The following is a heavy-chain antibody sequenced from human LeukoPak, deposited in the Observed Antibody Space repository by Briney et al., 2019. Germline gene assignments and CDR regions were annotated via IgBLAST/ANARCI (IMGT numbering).Heavy chain of an antibody. Sequence: PGGSLRLSCAASGFTFSSYGMSWVRQAPGKGLEWVSAISGSGGSTYYADSVKGRFTISRDNSKNTLYLQMNSLRAEDTAVYYCAKDREYYDSTGLYGYWGQGTLVTVSS. CDR1: GFTFSSYG. CDR2: ISGSGGST. CDR3: AKDREYYDSTGLYGY. V-gene: IGHV3-23*01. J-gene: IGHJ4*02. D-gene: IGHD3-22*01.